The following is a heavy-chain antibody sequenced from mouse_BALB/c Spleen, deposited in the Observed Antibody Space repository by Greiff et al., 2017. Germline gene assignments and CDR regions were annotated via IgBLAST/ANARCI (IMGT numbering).Heavy chain of an antibody. CDR3: ARVGYRYPWFAY. Sequence: EVQLQQSGPELVKPGASVKISCKASGYTFTDYNMHWVKQSHGKSLEWIGYIYPYNGGTGYNQKFKSKATLTVDNSSSTAYMELRSLTSEDSAVYYCARVGYRYPWFAYWGQGTLVTVSA. CDR1: GYTFTDYN. J-gene: IGHJ3*01. CDR2: IYPYNGGT. V-gene: IGHV1S29*02. D-gene: IGHD2-14*01.